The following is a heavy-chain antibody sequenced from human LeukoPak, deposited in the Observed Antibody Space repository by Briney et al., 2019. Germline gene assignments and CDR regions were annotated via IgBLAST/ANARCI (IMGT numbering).Heavy chain of an antibody. CDR3: ASAKSGSWR. J-gene: IGHJ4*02. V-gene: IGHV3-74*01. CDR1: GFTFSSYW. Sequence: GGSLRLSCAASGFTFSSYWMHWVRQAPGKGLVWFSRINSDGSSANYADSVKGRFTISRDNAKNTLYLQMNSLRAEDTAVYYCASAKSGSWRWGQGTLVTVSS. D-gene: IGHD3-10*01. CDR2: INSDGSSA.